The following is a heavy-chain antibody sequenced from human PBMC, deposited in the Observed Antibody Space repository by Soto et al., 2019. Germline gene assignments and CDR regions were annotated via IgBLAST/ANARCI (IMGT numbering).Heavy chain of an antibody. CDR3: ARRYCSSSSCYLDY. CDR1: CCSIHSYY. Sequence: LGTPFLTFPFFCCSIHSYYWGWVPQPPGKGLEWIGYIYHSGSTNYNPSLKSRVTISVDTSKNQFSLKLSSVTAADTAVYYCARRYCSSSSCYLDYWGQGTLVTVSS. V-gene: IGHV4-59*08. D-gene: IGHD2-15*01. CDR2: IYHSGST. J-gene: IGHJ4*02.